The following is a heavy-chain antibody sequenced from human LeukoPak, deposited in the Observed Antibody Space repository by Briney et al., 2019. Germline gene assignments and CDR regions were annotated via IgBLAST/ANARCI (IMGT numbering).Heavy chain of an antibody. J-gene: IGHJ4*02. V-gene: IGHV3-30*02. CDR2: TRDDGSDN. CDR1: GFTFSSYG. Sequence: GGSPRLSCAASGFTFSSYGMHWVRQAPGKGLEWVAFTRDDGSDNYYADSVKGRFTISRDNSKNTLYLQMNSLRAEDTAVYYCAKDVMVRGVTRYFGYWGQGTLVTVSS. CDR3: AKDVMVRGVTRYFGY. D-gene: IGHD3-10*01.